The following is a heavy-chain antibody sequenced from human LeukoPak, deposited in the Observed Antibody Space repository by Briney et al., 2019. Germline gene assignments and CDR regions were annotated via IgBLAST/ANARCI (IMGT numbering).Heavy chain of an antibody. J-gene: IGHJ6*03. CDR1: GGSISSSSYY. D-gene: IGHD3-10*01. CDR2: IYYSGST. CDR3: ANGVYYYGSGSYYIPYYYYYMDV. V-gene: IGHV4-39*01. Sequence: PSETLSLTCTVSGGSISSSSYYWGWIRQPPGKGLEWIGSIYYSGSTYYNPSLKSRVTISVDTSKNQFSLKLSSVTAADTAVYYCANGVYYYGSGSYYIPYYYYYMDVWGKGTTVTVSS.